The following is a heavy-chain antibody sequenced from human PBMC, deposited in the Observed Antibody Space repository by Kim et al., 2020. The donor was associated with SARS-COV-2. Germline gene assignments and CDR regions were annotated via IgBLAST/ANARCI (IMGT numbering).Heavy chain of an antibody. V-gene: IGHV3-11*06. Sequence: GGSLRLSCAASGFTFSDYYMSWIRQAPGKGLEWVSYISSSSSYTNYADSVKGRFTISRDNAKNSLYLQMNSLRAEDTAVYYCARVHVLRYFDWFGLSDPTENWFDPWGQGTLVTVSS. CDR3: ARVHVLRYFDWFGLSDPTENWFDP. D-gene: IGHD3-9*01. J-gene: IGHJ5*02. CDR1: GFTFSDYY. CDR2: ISSSSSYT.